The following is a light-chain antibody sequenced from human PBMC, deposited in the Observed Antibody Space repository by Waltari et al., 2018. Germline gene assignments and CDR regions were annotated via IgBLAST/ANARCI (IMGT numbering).Light chain of an antibody. J-gene: IGKJ1*01. V-gene: IGKV1-5*03. Sequence: DLQMTQSPSTLSASVGARVTITCRASQSISSWLAWYQQKPGKAPKLLIYKASSLESGVPSRFSCSGSGTEFTLPISSLQPDDFATYYCQQYNSYPWTFGQGTKVEIK. CDR1: QSISSW. CDR2: KAS. CDR3: QQYNSYPWT.